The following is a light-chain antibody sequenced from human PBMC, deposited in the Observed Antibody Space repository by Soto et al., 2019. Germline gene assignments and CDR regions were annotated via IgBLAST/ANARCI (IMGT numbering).Light chain of an antibody. V-gene: IGKV3-20*01. Sequence: EIVLTQSPGTLSLSPGERATLSCRASQSVSSNYLAWYQQKPGQAPRLLIYGASSRATGIPDRFSGSGSGTDFTLTISRLEPEDFAGYYCQQYGSSPGTFGQGTKVEI. CDR3: QQYGSSPGT. J-gene: IGKJ1*01. CDR1: QSVSSNY. CDR2: GAS.